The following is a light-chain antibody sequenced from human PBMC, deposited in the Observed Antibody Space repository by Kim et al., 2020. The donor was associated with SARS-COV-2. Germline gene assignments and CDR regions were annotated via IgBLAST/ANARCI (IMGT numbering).Light chain of an antibody. CDR1: QTVGTY. V-gene: IGKV3-11*01. CDR3: QQRSNWPPT. Sequence: LSTADRATLSCRASQTVGTYLAWYQQKPGQPPRVLIYDASNRATGIPARFSGSGSGTDFTLTISSLQPEDSAVYYCQQRSNWPPTFGQGTKVDIK. J-gene: IGKJ1*01. CDR2: DAS.